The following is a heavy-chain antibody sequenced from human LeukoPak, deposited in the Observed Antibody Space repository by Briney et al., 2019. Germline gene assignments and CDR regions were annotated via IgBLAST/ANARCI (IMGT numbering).Heavy chain of an antibody. CDR2: IIPIFGTA. Sequence: ASVKVSCKASGYTFTSYGISWVRQAPGQGLEWMGGIIPIFGTANYAQKFQGRVTITADESTSTDYLELSSLRSEDTAVYYCARDNSVRDEAWWFNPWGQGTLVTVSS. V-gene: IGHV1-69*13. D-gene: IGHD5-24*01. CDR3: ARDNSVRDEAWWFNP. J-gene: IGHJ5*02. CDR1: GYTFTSYG.